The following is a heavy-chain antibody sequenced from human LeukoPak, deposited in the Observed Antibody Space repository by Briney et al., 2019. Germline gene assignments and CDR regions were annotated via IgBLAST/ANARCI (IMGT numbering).Heavy chain of an antibody. D-gene: IGHD3-22*01. CDR1: GFTFSRYW. J-gene: IGHJ4*02. CDR2: INQDGSQK. Sequence: GGSLRLSCAASGFTFSRYWMSWVRQAPGKGLEWVATINQDGSQKYYGDSVRGRLTISRDNAKNSLYLQMNSLRAEDTAVYYCARDDRDTSGYPALDYWGQGTLVTVPS. CDR3: ARDDRDTSGYPALDY. V-gene: IGHV3-7*05.